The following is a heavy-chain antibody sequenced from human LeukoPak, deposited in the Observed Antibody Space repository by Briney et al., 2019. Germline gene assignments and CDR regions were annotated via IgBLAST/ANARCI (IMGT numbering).Heavy chain of an antibody. Sequence: PSETLSLTCTVSGGSISSSTHYWGWIRQPPGKGLEWIASIHYSGTTYYNPSLDSRISTSVDTSKNQFSLRLSSVTAADTAVFYCASSDYDILTGYYTLDYWGQGTLVTVSS. CDR2: IHYSGTT. V-gene: IGHV4-39*07. CDR1: GGSISSSTHY. D-gene: IGHD3-9*01. J-gene: IGHJ4*02. CDR3: ASSDYDILTGYYTLDY.